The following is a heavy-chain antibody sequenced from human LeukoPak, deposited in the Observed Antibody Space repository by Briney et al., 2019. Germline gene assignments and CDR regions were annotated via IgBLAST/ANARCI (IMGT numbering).Heavy chain of an antibody. CDR2: ISGSGDST. CDR1: GFTFSSYP. V-gene: IGHV3-23*01. D-gene: IGHD3-16*01. Sequence: PGGSLRLSCAASGFTFSSYPMSWVRQAPGKGLEWVSAISGSGDSTYYADSVKGRFTISRDNAKNTLYLQMNSLRAEDTAVYYCVRGGGYYFDYWGQGTLVTVSS. J-gene: IGHJ4*02. CDR3: VRGGGYYFDY.